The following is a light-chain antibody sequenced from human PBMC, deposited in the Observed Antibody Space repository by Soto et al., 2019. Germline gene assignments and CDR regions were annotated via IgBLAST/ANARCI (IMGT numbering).Light chain of an antibody. J-gene: IGLJ2*01. CDR2: DVS. Sequence: QSVLTQPASVSGSPGQSITISCTGTSSDVGGYNYVSWYQQHPGKAPKLMIYDVSNRPSGVSNRFSGSKSGNTASLTISGLQAEYEADHYCSSYTRSYSLVFGRGPQLTVL. CDR3: SSYTRSYSLV. V-gene: IGLV2-14*01. CDR1: SSDVGGYNY.